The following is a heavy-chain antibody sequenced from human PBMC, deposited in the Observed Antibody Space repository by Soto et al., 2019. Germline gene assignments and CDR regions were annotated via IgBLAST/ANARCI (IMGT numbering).Heavy chain of an antibody. D-gene: IGHD3-10*01. Sequence: GGSLRLSCAASGFTFSSYAMHWVRQAPGKWLEWVAVISYDGSNKYYADSVKGRFTISRDNSKNTLYLQMNSLRAEDTAVYYCARDLGYGSGDPNWFDPWGQGXLVTVYS. CDR2: ISYDGSNK. CDR1: GFTFSSYA. V-gene: IGHV3-30-3*01. J-gene: IGHJ5*02. CDR3: ARDLGYGSGDPNWFDP.